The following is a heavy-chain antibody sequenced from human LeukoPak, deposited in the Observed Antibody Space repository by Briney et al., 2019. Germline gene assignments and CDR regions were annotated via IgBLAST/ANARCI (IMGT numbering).Heavy chain of an antibody. CDR1: GFTFSTYA. J-gene: IGHJ6*04. V-gene: IGHV3-30*04. D-gene: IGHD2-15*01. CDR3: ARDSPRHRSGGSCSSGGLDV. Sequence: GGSLRLSCAAPGFTFSTYAVHWVRQAPDKGLEWVAVISYDGTNKYYTESVKGRFTLSRDNSKNTVYLQINSLRGEDTAVYYCARDSPRHRSGGSCSSGGLDVWGKGTTVTVSS. CDR2: ISYDGTNK.